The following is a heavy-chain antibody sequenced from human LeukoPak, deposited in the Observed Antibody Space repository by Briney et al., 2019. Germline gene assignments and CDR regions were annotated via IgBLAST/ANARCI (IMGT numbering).Heavy chain of an antibody. D-gene: IGHD2/OR15-2a*01. Sequence: GGSLRLSCTLSGFTFCTYAMTWVRQAPGKGLEWVSGISGSGTGTFYGDSMKGRFTISRDNSKNTLYLQMNSLRAEDTAVYYCTRLNIECYVELGGRGTLVSVSS. CDR2: ISGSGTGT. J-gene: IGHJ4*02. CDR3: TRLNIECYVEL. V-gene: IGHV3-23*01. CDR1: GFTFCTYA.